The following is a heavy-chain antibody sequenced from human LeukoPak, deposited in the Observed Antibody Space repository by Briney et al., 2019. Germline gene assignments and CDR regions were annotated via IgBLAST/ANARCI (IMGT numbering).Heavy chain of an antibody. V-gene: IGHV3-23*01. Sequence: GGSLRLSCAASGFTFSSYAMSWVRQAPGKGLEWVSAISGSGGSTYYADSVKGRFTISRDNSKNTLYLQMNSLRAEDTAVYYCATVYSGSYGKDYYYYGMDVWGQGTTVTVSS. CDR3: ATVYSGSYGKDYYYYGMDV. CDR2: ISGSGGST. D-gene: IGHD1-26*01. J-gene: IGHJ6*02. CDR1: GFTFSSYA.